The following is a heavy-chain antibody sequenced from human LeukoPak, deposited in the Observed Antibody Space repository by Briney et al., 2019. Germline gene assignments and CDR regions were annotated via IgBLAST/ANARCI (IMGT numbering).Heavy chain of an antibody. Sequence: GRSLGLSCAASGFTFSSYGMHWVRQAPGKGLEWVAVIWYDGSNKYYGDSVKDRFTISRDNSKKTLYLQMNSLRVEDTAVYYCARGDGYNDAEYLQHWGQGTLVTVS. D-gene: IGHD5-24*01. CDR3: ARGDGYNDAEYLQH. CDR1: GFTFSSYG. J-gene: IGHJ1*01. CDR2: IWYDGSNK. V-gene: IGHV3-33*01.